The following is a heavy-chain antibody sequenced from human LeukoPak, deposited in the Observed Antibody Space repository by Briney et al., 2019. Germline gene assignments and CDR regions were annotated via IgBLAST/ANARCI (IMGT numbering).Heavy chain of an antibody. CDR1: GFTFSSYG. D-gene: IGHD5-24*01. CDR2: IWYDGSNK. V-gene: IGHV3-33*03. Sequence: PGRSLRLSCAASGFTFSSYGMRWVRQAPGKGLEWVAVIWYDGSNKYYADSVKGRFTISRDNAKNTLYLQMNSLRAEDTALYYCARGRDAYNPLDYWGQGTLVTVSS. CDR3: ARGRDAYNPLDY. J-gene: IGHJ4*02.